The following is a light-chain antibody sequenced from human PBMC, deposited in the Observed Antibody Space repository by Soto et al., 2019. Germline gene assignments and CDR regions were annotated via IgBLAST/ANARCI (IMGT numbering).Light chain of an antibody. Sequence: DMQKTQSPSTLSASVGDRVTITCRASQSISSWLAWYQKKPGKAPKLLIYDASSLESGVPSRFSGSGSGTEFTLTISSLQPDDFATYYCQQYNSYPWTFGQGTKVDIK. J-gene: IGKJ1*01. CDR1: QSISSW. CDR2: DAS. V-gene: IGKV1-5*01. CDR3: QQYNSYPWT.